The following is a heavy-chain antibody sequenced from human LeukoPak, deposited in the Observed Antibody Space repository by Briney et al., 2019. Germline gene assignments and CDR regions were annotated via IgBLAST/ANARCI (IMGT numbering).Heavy chain of an antibody. V-gene: IGHV4-59*12. J-gene: IGHJ4*02. CDR2: IYYRGST. CDR1: GGSISNKY. Sequence: PSETLSLTCTVSGGSISNKYWSWIRQPPGKGLEWIGYIYYRGSTNYNPSLKSRVTISVDTSKNQFSLKLSSVTAADTAVYYCARRTTYGDYVNYWGQGTLVTVSS. D-gene: IGHD4-17*01. CDR3: ARRTTYGDYVNY.